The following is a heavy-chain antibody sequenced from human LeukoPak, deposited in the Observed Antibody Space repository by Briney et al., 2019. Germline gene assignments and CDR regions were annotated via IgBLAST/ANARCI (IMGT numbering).Heavy chain of an antibody. CDR1: GGSISSYY. CDR3: ARDFRDSSGWYRGDY. D-gene: IGHD6-19*01. J-gene: IGHJ4*02. V-gene: IGHV4-59*01. CDR2: IYYSGST. Sequence: SSETLSLTCTVSGGSISSYYWSWIRQPPGKGLEWIGYIYYSGSTNYNPSLKSRVTISVDTSKNQFSLKLSSVTAADTAVYYCARDFRDSSGWYRGDYWGQGTLVTVSS.